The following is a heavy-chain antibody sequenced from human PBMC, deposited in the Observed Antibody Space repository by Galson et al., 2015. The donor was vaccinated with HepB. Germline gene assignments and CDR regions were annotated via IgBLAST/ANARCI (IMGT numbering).Heavy chain of an antibody. D-gene: IGHD6-13*01. V-gene: IGHV3-30-3*01. J-gene: IGHJ4*02. CDR2: ISYDGSNK. CDR3: ARDKQQLAVYYFDY. CDR1: GFTFSSYA. Sequence: SLRLSCAASGFTFSSYAMHWVRQAPGKGLEWVAVISYDGSNKYYADSVKGRFTISRDNSKNTLYLQMNSLRAEDTAVYYCARDKQQLAVYYFDYWGQGTLVTVSS.